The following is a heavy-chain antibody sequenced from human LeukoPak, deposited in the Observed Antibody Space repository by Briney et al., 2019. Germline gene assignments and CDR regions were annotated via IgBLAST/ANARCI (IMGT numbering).Heavy chain of an antibody. CDR3: ATSRLYYDFWSGYLFDP. CDR2: FDPEDGET. D-gene: IGHD3-3*01. V-gene: IGHV1-24*01. CDR1: GYTLTELS. J-gene: IGHJ5*02. Sequence: GASVKVSCKVSGYTLTELSMHWVRQAPGKGLEWMGGFDPEDGETIYAQKFQGRVTMTEDTSTDTAYMGLSSLRSEDTAVYYCATSRLYYDFWSGYLFDPWGQGTLVTVSS.